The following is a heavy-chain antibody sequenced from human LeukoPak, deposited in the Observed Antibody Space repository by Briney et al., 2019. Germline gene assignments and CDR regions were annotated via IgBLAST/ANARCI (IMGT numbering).Heavy chain of an antibody. Sequence: GWMTPNSRTTGYAQKFQGRVTITRKNSKSTAYMELSSLSSEDTAVYYCARGPDTILYAFDIWGQGTMVTVSS. CDR3: ARGPDTILYAFDI. CDR2: MTPNSRTT. V-gene: IGHV1-8*03. D-gene: IGHD3-3*01. J-gene: IGHJ3*02.